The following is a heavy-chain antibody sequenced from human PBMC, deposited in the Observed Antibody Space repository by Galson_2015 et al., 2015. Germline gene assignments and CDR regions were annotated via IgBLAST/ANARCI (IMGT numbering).Heavy chain of an antibody. CDR1: GSTFSSYG. CDR3: AREGGYSYGYRAFDI. V-gene: IGHV3-33*01. Sequence: SLRLSCAASGSTFSSYGMHWVRQAPGKGLEWVAVIWYDGSNKYYADSVKGRFTISRDNSKNTLYLQMNSLRAEDTAVYYCAREGGYSYGYRAFDIWGQGTMVTVSS. CDR2: IWYDGSNK. J-gene: IGHJ3*02. D-gene: IGHD5-18*01.